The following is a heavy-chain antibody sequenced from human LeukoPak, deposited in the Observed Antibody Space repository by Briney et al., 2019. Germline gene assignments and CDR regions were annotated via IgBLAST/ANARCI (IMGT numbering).Heavy chain of an antibody. V-gene: IGHV4-59*01. Sequence: PSETLSLTCAVSGGSLSSYYWSWVRQPPGKGLEWIGYIYYTGYTNYNPSLKSRVTISVDTSKNQFSLNLSSVTAADTAVYYCARVYENFVTTWAFDYWGQGTLVTVSS. CDR1: GGSLSSYY. CDR2: IYYTGYT. CDR3: ARVYENFVTTWAFDY. D-gene: IGHD4-11*01. J-gene: IGHJ4*02.